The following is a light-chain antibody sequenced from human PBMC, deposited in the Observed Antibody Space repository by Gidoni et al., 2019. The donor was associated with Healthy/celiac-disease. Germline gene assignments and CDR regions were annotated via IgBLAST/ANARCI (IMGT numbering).Light chain of an antibody. Sequence: EIVLTQSPATLSLSPGERATLSCRASQSVSSYLAWYQQKPGQAPRLLIYDASNRATGIPARFSGSGSGTDFTLTISSLEPEDFAVYYCLQRSNWQGLTFGGGTKVEIK. J-gene: IGKJ4*01. CDR2: DAS. CDR3: LQRSNWQGLT. V-gene: IGKV3-11*01. CDR1: QSVSSY.